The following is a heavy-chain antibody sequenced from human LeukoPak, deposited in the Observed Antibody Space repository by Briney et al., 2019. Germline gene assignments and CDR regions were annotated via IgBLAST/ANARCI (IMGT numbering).Heavy chain of an antibody. D-gene: IGHD3-9*01. Sequence: SETLSLTCTVSGGSISSSSYYWGWIRQPPGKGLEWIGSIYYSGSTYYNPSLKSRVTISVDTSKNQFSLKLSSVTAADTAVYYCASRLTGYPYYFDYWGQGTLVTVSS. CDR3: ASRLTGYPYYFDY. V-gene: IGHV4-39*07. CDR2: IYYSGST. J-gene: IGHJ4*02. CDR1: GGSISSSSYY.